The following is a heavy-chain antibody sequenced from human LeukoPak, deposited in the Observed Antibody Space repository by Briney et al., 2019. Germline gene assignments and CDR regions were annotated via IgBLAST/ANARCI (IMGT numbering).Heavy chain of an antibody. CDR2: ISGSGGST. CDR1: GFTFSSYA. CDR3: AKTSSGSYYYYYYGMDV. D-gene: IGHD1-26*01. J-gene: IGHJ6*02. V-gene: IGHV3-23*01. Sequence: GGSLRLSCAASGFTFSSYAMSWVRQAPGKGLEWVSAISGSGGSTYYADSVKGRFTISRDNSKNTLYLQMNSLRAEDTAVYYWAKTSSGSYYYYYYGMDVWGQGTKVTVSS.